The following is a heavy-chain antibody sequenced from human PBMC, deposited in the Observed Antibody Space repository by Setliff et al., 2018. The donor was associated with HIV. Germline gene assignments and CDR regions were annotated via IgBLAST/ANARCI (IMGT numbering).Heavy chain of an antibody. D-gene: IGHD5-12*01. CDR1: GDSITRGGYY. CDR2: MFASGAT. Sequence: LETLSLTCAVSGDSITRGGYYWSWIRQFAGKGLEWMGYMFASGATNYNPSLKSRVTLSVDTSKHQFSLKLSSVTAADTAVYYCAKDLEMGGYDDGGEIDAFDIWGQGTMVTVSS. J-gene: IGHJ3*02. CDR3: AKDLEMGGYDDGGEIDAFDI. V-gene: IGHV4-61*08.